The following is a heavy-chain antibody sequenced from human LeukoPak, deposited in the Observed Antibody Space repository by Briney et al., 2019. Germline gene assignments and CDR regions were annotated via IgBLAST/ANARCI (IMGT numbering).Heavy chain of an antibody. J-gene: IGHJ4*02. V-gene: IGHV4-59*01. CDR3: ARAYLTVAGYYFDY. CDR1: GGSISIYY. Sequence: SETLSLTCTVPGGSISIYYWSWIRPPPGKGLEWIGYIYYRGSTNYNPSFKSRVNISVDTSKNQFSLNLSSVTAADTAVYYCARAYLTVAGYYFDYWGQGTLVTVSS. D-gene: IGHD6-19*01. CDR2: IYYRGST.